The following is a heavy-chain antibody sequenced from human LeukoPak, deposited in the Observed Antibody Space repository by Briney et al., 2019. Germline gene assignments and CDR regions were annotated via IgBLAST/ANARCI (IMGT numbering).Heavy chain of an antibody. V-gene: IGHV1-8*01. CDR1: GYTFTSYD. CDR2: MNPNSGNT. J-gene: IGHJ6*03. Sequence: ASVKVSCKASGYTFTSYDINWVRQATGQGLEWMGWMNPNSGNTGYAQKFQGRVTMTRNTSISTAYMELSSLRSEDTAVYYCARGSRLRFLEWFDYYYYYMDVWGKGTTVTVSS. D-gene: IGHD3-3*01. CDR3: ARGSRLRFLEWFDYYYYYMDV.